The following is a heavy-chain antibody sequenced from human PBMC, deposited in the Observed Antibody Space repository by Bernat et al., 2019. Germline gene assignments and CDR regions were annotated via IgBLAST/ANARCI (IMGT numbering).Heavy chain of an antibody. CDR3: ARLPHAPRYYYSGMDV. CDR2: INAGNGHT. CDR1: GDTFTSYA. J-gene: IGHJ6*02. Sequence: QVQLVQSGAEGKKPGASVKVSCKASGDTFTSYAMHWVRQAPGQRLEWMGWINAGNGHTKYSQKFQGRVTITRDTSASPAYMTLSRLSSEDTAVYYCARLPHAPRYYYSGMDVWGQGPTVTVSS. V-gene: IGHV1-3*01.